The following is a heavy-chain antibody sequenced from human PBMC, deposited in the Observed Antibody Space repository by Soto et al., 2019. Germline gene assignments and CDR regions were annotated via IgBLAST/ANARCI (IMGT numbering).Heavy chain of an antibody. CDR2: INHSGST. J-gene: IGHJ6*02. CDR1: GGSFSGYY. Sequence: SETLSLTCAVYGGSFSGYYWSWIRQPPGKGLEWIGEINHSGSTNYNPSLKSRVTISVDTSKNQFSLKLSSVTAADTAVYYCARGRNGSGSYRRHYYYGMDVWGQGTTVT. D-gene: IGHD3-10*01. CDR3: ARGRNGSGSYRRHYYYGMDV. V-gene: IGHV4-34*01.